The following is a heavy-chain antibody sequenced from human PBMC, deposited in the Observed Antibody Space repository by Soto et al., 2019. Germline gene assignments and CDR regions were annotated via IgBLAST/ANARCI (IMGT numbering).Heavy chain of an antibody. V-gene: IGHV3-43*01. D-gene: IGHD2-15*01. J-gene: IGHJ6*02. CDR1: GFTFDDYT. CDR3: AKDLLRRTNYYYGMDV. Sequence: GGSLRLSCAASGFTFDDYTMHWVRQAPGKGLEWVSLISWDGGSTYYADSVKGRFTISRDNSKNSLYLQMNSLRTEDTALYYCAKDLLRRTNYYYGMDVWGQGTTVTVSS. CDR2: ISWDGGST.